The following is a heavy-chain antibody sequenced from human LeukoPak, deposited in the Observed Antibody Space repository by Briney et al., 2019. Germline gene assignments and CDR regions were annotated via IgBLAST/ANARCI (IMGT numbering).Heavy chain of an antibody. J-gene: IGHJ4*02. CDR3: ASEPEYYGLGSPFHY. Sequence: ASVKLSCKVYGYTLTVVTMHWVRQALGKGLEWRGGFDPEDGQTIYAQKFQGRVTMTEDTSTNTAYMELSSLRSEDTAVYYCASEPEYYGLGSPFHYWGQGTLVTVSS. CDR2: FDPEDGQT. CDR1: GYTLTVVT. D-gene: IGHD3-10*01. V-gene: IGHV1-24*01.